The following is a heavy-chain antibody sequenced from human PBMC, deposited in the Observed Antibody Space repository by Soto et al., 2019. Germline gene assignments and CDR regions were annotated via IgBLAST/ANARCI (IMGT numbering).Heavy chain of an antibody. CDR3: ARGASPLIDY. J-gene: IGHJ4*02. Sequence: ASVKVSCKASGYTFTNYAMHWVRQAPGQRLEWMGWINAGNGNTKYSQKFQGRVTITRDTSASTAYMEVSSLRSEDTAVYYCARGASPLIDYWGQGTLVTVSS. V-gene: IGHV1-3*01. D-gene: IGHD1-26*01. CDR2: INAGNGNT. CDR1: GYTFTNYA.